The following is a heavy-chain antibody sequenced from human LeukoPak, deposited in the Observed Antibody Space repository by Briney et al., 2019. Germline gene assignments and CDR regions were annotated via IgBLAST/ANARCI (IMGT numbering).Heavy chain of an antibody. CDR1: GGTFSSYA. Sequence: ASVKVSCKASGGTFSSYAISWVRQAPGQGLEWMGGIIPIFGTANYAQKFQGRVTITADESTSTAYMELSSLRSEDTAVYYCARGNDYGDYVVGYYYYGMDVWGQGTTVTVSS. J-gene: IGHJ6*02. CDR2: IIPIFGTA. D-gene: IGHD4-17*01. V-gene: IGHV1-69*13. CDR3: ARGNDYGDYVVGYYYYGMDV.